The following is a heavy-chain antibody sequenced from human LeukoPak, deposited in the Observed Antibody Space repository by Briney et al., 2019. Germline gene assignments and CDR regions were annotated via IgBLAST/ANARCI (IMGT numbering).Heavy chain of an antibody. CDR2: IYPGDSDT. V-gene: IGHV5-51*01. Sequence: GESLQISCKGSGYSFTSYWIGWVRQLPGKGLEWMGIIYPGDSDTRYSPSLQGQVTISADKSISTAYLQWSSLKASDTAMYYCARHLYASYNTDYWGQGTLVTVSS. CDR1: GYSFTSYW. CDR3: ARHLYASYNTDY. D-gene: IGHD1-26*01. J-gene: IGHJ4*02.